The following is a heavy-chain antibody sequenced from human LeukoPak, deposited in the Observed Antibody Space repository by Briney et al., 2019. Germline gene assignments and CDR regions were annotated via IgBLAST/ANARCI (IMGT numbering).Heavy chain of an antibody. Sequence: SETLSLTCTVSGGSISSGGHYWSWIRQHPGKGLEWIGYIYYSGSTYYNPSLKSRVTISVDTSKNQFSLKLSSVTAADTAVYYCARGTYYYDSSGYYFDYWGQGTLVTVSS. J-gene: IGHJ4*02. CDR1: GGSISSGGHY. V-gene: IGHV4-31*03. D-gene: IGHD3-22*01. CDR2: IYYSGST. CDR3: ARGTYYYDSSGYYFDY.